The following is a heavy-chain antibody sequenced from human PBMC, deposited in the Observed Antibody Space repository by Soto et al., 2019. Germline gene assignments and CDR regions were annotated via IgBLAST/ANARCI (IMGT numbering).Heavy chain of an antibody. D-gene: IGHD3-3*01. J-gene: IGHJ3*02. CDR3: ASVTIFGVVPDAFDI. CDR2: IYSGGST. Sequence: PGGSLRLSCAASGFTVSSNYMSWVRQAPGKGLEWVSVIYSGGSTYYADSVKGRFTISRDNSKNTLYLQMNSLRAEDTAVYYCASVTIFGVVPDAFDISGQGTMVTVS. CDR1: GFTVSSNY. V-gene: IGHV3-53*01.